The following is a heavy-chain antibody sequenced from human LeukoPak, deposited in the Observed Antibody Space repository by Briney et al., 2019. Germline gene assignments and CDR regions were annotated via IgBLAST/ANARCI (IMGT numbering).Heavy chain of an antibody. CDR1: GFTFSTYA. V-gene: IGHV3-23*01. J-gene: IGHJ4*02. Sequence: PGGSLRLSCTASGFTFSTYAMSWVRQAPGKGSEWVSAISGSGGSTYYADSVKGRFTISRDNSKNTLYLLLNSLRAEDTAVYYCAKSWEGYSYASDYWGQGTLVTVSS. CDR2: ISGSGGST. D-gene: IGHD5-18*01. CDR3: AKSWEGYSYASDY.